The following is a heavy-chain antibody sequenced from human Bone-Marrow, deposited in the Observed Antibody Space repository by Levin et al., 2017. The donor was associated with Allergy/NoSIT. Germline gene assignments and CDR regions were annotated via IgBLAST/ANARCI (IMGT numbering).Heavy chain of an antibody. CDR3: ATAGESGSYFDY. J-gene: IGHJ4*02. D-gene: IGHD1-26*01. CDR2: ISSDGSNK. V-gene: IGHV3-30*04. CDR1: GFTFSSYI. Sequence: QSGGSLRLSCAASGFTFSSYIMHWVRQAPGKGLEWVTVISSDGSNKHYADSVKGRFTISRDNSKNTLYLQMNSLRVEDTAVYYCATAGESGSYFDYWGQGTLVTVSS.